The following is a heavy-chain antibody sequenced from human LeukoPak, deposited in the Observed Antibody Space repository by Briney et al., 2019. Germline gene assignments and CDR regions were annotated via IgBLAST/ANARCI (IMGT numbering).Heavy chain of an antibody. J-gene: IGHJ6*03. CDR2: IIPILGIA. V-gene: IGHV1-69*04. CDR1: GGTFSSYT. D-gene: IGHD3-3*01. CDR3: ARDGPPYYDFWSGEAPYYYYMDV. Sequence: SVKASCKASGGTFSSYTISWVRQAPGQGLEWMGRIIPILGIANYAQKFQGRVTITADKSTSTAHMELSSLRSEDTAVYYCARDGPPYYDFWSGEAPYYYYMDVWGKGTTVTVSS.